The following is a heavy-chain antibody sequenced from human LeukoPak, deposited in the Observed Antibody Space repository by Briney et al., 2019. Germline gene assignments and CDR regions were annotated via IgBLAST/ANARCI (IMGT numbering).Heavy chain of an antibody. Sequence: PGGSLRLSCAASGFTFSSYSMNWVRQAPGKGLEWVSYISSSSSTIYYADSVKGRFTISRDNAKNSLYLQMNSLRDDDTAVYYCARQGFVNTVTLFDYWGQETLVTVSS. CDR1: GFTFSSYS. J-gene: IGHJ4*02. CDR2: ISSSSSTI. D-gene: IGHD4-17*01. V-gene: IGHV3-48*02. CDR3: ARQGFVNTVTLFDY.